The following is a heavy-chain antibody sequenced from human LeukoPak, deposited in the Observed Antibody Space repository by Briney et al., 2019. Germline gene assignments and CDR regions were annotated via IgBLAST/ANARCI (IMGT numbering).Heavy chain of an antibody. D-gene: IGHD7-27*01. CDR1: GFTVSSNY. Sequence: GGSLRLSCAASGFTVSSNYMTWVRQAPGKGLEWVSVIYSGGSTYYADSVKGRFTISRDNSKNTLYLQMNSLRAEDTAVYYCTRNWGSDNWFDPWGQGTLVSVSS. CDR2: IYSGGST. CDR3: TRNWGSDNWFDP. J-gene: IGHJ5*02. V-gene: IGHV3-53*01.